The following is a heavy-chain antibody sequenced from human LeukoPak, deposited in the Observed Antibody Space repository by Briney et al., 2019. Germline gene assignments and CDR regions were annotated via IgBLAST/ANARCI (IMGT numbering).Heavy chain of an antibody. CDR2: INHSEST. V-gene: IGHV4-34*01. D-gene: IGHD3-22*01. CDR3: ARVSYYDSSGNRGAFDY. J-gene: IGHJ4*02. CDR1: GGSFSGYY. Sequence: PSETLSLTCAVYGGSFSGYYWSWIRQPPGKGLEWIGEINHSESTNYNPSLKSRVTIPVDKSKNQFSLKLSSVTAADTAVYYCARVSYYDSSGNRGAFDYWGQGTLVTVSS.